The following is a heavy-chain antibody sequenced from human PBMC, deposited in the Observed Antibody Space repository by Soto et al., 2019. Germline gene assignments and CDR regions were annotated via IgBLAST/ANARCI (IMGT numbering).Heavy chain of an antibody. CDR1: GFTFSGSA. D-gene: IGHD7-27*01. J-gene: IGHJ4*02. V-gene: IGHV3-73*01. CDR2: IRSKPNSYAK. Sequence: EVQLVESGGGLVQPGGSLKLSCAASGFTFSGSAMHWVRQASGKGLEWVGRIRSKPNSYAKAYAASVKGRFTISRDDSKNTAYLQMNSLKTEDTAVYYCTTVQLGITDYWGQGTLVTVSS. CDR3: TTVQLGITDY.